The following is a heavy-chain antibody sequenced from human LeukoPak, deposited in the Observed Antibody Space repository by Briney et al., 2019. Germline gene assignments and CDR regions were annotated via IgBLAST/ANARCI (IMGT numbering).Heavy chain of an antibody. CDR3: AKSDYYDSSGYYYGSDY. D-gene: IGHD3-22*01. Sequence: GGSLRLSCAASGFTFSSYAMTWVRQAPGKGLEWXSGISGSGGSTYYADSVKGRFTISRDNSKNTLYVQMNSLRAEDTAVYYCAKSDYYDSSGYYYGSDYWGQGTLVTVSS. CDR1: GFTFSSYA. CDR2: ISGSGGST. V-gene: IGHV3-23*01. J-gene: IGHJ4*02.